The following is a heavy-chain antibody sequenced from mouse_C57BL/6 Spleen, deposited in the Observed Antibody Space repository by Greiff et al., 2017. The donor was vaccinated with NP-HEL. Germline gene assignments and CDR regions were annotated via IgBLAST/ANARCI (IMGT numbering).Heavy chain of an antibody. CDR1: GFNIKDYY. J-gene: IGHJ2*01. Sequence: EVQLQQSGAELVKPGASVKLSCTASGFNIKDYYMHWVKQRTEQGLEWIGRIDPEDGETKYAPKFQDKATITADTSSNTAYLQRSSLTSEDTAVYYCARVGWRASDYWGQGTTLTVSS. CDR2: IDPEDGET. D-gene: IGHD2-3*01. V-gene: IGHV14-2*01. CDR3: ARVGWRASDY.